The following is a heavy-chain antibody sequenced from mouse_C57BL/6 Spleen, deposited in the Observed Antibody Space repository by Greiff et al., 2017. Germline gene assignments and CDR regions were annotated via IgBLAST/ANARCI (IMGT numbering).Heavy chain of an antibody. CDR1: GYAFSSSW. CDR3: AREDYGSSYEDY. D-gene: IGHD1-1*01. Sequence: QVQLQQSGPELVKPGASVKISCKASGYAFSSSWMNWVKQRPGKGLEWIGRIYPGDGDTNYNEKFKGKATLTADKSSSTAYMELRSLTSEDSAVYFCAREDYGSSYEDYWGQGTTLTVSS. V-gene: IGHV1-82*01. J-gene: IGHJ2*01. CDR2: IYPGDGDT.